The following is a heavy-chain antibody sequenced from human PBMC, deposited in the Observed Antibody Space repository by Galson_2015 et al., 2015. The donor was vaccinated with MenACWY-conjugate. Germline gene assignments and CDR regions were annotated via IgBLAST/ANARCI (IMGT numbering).Heavy chain of an antibody. V-gene: IGHV3-74*01. Sequence: SLRLSCAASEFTFSKHWMHWVRQAPGKGLVWVSRIKGDGSSTSYADSVKGRFTISRDNAKNTLYLQMNSLRAEDTAVYYCVRGFDIWRQGTMITVSS. CDR2: IKGDGSST. J-gene: IGHJ3*02. CDR3: VRGFDI. CDR1: EFTFSKHW.